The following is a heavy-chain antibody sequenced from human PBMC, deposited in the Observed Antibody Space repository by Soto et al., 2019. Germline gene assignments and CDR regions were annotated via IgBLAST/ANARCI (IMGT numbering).Heavy chain of an antibody. J-gene: IGHJ5*02. CDR2: IYDGGYT. D-gene: IGHD2-15*01. V-gene: IGHV4-4*09. CDR1: GGINSRY. Sequence: QVQLQESGPGLVKPSETLSLTCTVSGGINSRYWSWVRQAPGKGLEWIGYIYDGGYTNYHPSLKSRITLSVGASESQFSLNLRSVTAADTAVYYCAGVSIVNKYKWFDVWGQGILVTVSS. CDR3: AGVSIVNKYKWFDV.